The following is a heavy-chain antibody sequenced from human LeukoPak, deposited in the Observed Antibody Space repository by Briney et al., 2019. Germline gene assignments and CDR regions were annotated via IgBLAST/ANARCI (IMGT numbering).Heavy chain of an antibody. CDR3: TTRGGESSPLRY. D-gene: IGHD3-10*01. V-gene: IGHV1-2*06. CDR2: INPSSGVT. J-gene: IGHJ4*02. Sequence: ASVKVSCNASGYTFTGYSIQWVRQAPGQGLEWMGRINPSSGVTHYAQKFQDSVTLTRDTSISTAYLEVNTLRSDDTAVYYCTTRGGESSPLRYWGQGTLVTVSS. CDR1: GYTFTGYS.